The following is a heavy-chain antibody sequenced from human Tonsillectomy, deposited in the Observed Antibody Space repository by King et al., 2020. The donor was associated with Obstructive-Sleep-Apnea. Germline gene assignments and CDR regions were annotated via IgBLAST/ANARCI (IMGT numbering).Heavy chain of an antibody. Sequence: VQLVESGGGVVQPGRSLRLSCAASGFTFSFYAMHWVRQAPGKGLEWVAVISYDEIIKYFADSVKGRFTISRDNSKNTLYLQMNSLRVEDTAVYYCARGRGDAFDIWGQGTMVTVSS. CDR1: GFTFSFYA. V-gene: IGHV3-30-3*01. CDR3: ARGRGDAFDI. CDR2: ISYDEIIK. J-gene: IGHJ3*02. D-gene: IGHD3-10*01.